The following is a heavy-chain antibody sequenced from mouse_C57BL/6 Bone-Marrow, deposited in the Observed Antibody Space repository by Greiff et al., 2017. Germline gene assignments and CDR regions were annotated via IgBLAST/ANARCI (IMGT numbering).Heavy chain of an antibody. Sequence: ESGAELARPGASVKLSCKASGYTFTSYGISWVKQRTGQGLEWIGEIYPRSGNTYYNEKFKGKATLTADKSSSTAYMELRSLTSEDSAVYFCARGGITTGFDYWGQGTTLTVSS. D-gene: IGHD1-1*01. V-gene: IGHV1-81*01. J-gene: IGHJ2*01. CDR3: ARGGITTGFDY. CDR1: GYTFTSYG. CDR2: IYPRSGNT.